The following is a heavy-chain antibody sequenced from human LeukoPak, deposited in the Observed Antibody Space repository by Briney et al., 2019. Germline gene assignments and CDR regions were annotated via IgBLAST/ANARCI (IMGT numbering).Heavy chain of an antibody. CDR3: ARGVEPLGANTFAY. CDR1: GFTVITND. D-gene: IGHD1-14*01. J-gene: IGHJ4*02. CDR2: LYSDGNT. V-gene: IGHV3-53*01. Sequence: PGGSLRLSCAASGFTVITNDMTWVRQAPGKGLEWVSVLYSDGNTKYADSVQGRFTISRDNSKNTLYLEMNSLSPDDTAVYYCARGVEPLGANTFAYWGQGNLVTVS.